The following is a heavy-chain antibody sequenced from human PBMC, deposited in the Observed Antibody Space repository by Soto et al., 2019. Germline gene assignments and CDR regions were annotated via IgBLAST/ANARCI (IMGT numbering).Heavy chain of an antibody. CDR2: ISYDGSNK. D-gene: IGHD4-17*01. V-gene: IGHV3-30-3*01. Sequence: QVQLAESGGGVVQPGRSLRLSCAASGFTFSSYAMHWVRQAPGKGLEWVAVISYDGSNKYYADSVKGRFTISRDNSKNTLYLQMNSLRAEDTAVYYCARGEPTVPDYWGQGTLVTVSS. CDR1: GFTFSSYA. CDR3: ARGEPTVPDY. J-gene: IGHJ4*02.